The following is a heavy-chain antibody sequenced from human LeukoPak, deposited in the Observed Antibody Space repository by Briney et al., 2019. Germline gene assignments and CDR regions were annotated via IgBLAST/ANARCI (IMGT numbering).Heavy chain of an antibody. CDR3: TRDLMDYDVSTGLHHYYMDV. CDR1: GFTFSAYN. J-gene: IGHJ6*02. CDR2: ISSSSSYI. V-gene: IGHV3-21*01. Sequence: GGSLRLSCAASGFTFSAYNMNWVRQAPGKGLEWVSLISSSSSYIYYADSVKGRFAISRDNAKNSLYLQMNTLRVEDTAVYYCTRDLMDYDVSTGLHHYYMDVWGQGTTVTVSS. D-gene: IGHD3-9*01.